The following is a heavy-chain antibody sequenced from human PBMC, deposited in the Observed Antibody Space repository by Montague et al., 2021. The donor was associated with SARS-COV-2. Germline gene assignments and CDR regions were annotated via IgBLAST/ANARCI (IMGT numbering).Heavy chain of an antibody. J-gene: IGHJ4*02. Sequence: QSGAEVKKPGESLKISCKGSGYTFSNYRIAWVRQKPGKGLEWMGIVYPGDADTRYSPSFQGQVTISVDKSISTAYLQWSSLKASDTAMYYCVRHEGSRGLSHWGQGTQVTVSS. D-gene: IGHD2-2*01. V-gene: IGHV5-51*01. CDR3: VRHEGSRGLSH. CDR1: GYTFSNYR. CDR2: VYPGDADT.